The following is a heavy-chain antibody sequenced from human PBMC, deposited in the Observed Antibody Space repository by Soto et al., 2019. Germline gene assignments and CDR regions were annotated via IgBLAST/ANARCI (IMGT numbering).Heavy chain of an antibody. CDR2: TGFDGSKQ. D-gene: IGHD3-10*01. V-gene: IGHV3-30-3*01. CDR3: ARDLFGSGTYYLDV. J-gene: IGHJ6*02. Sequence: QVQLAESGGGVVQPGRSLRLSCAASGFSFNSFAMHWVRQAPGNGLEWVAVTGFDGSKQFYADSVKGRFTISRDNSKNTLYLQMNSLRAEDTAVYYCARDLFGSGTYYLDVWGQGTTVTVSS. CDR1: GFSFNSFA.